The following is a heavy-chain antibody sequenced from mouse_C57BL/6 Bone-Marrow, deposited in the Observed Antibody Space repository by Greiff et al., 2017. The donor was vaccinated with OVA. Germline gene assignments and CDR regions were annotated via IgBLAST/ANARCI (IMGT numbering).Heavy chain of an antibody. Sequence: VQLQPPGAELVKPGASVKLSCKASGYTFTSYWMHWVKQRPGRGLEWIGRIDPTSGGTKYNEKFKGKATLTVDKSSSTAYMQLSSLTYEDAAVYYCARDYGFAYWGQGTLVTVSA. CDR2: IDPTSGGT. CDR1: GYTFTSYW. D-gene: IGHD1-1*01. V-gene: IGHV1-72*01. J-gene: IGHJ3*01. CDR3: ARDYGFAY.